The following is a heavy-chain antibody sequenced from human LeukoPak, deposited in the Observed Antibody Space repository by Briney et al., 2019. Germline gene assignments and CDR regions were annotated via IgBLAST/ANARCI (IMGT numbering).Heavy chain of an antibody. V-gene: IGHV3-48*02. J-gene: IGHJ6*02. CDR2: ISSSSSTI. CDR3: ARECSGGSCYSLVEGYYYYGMDV. CDR1: GFTFSSYS. D-gene: IGHD2-15*01. Sequence: GGSLRLSCAAPGFTFSSYSMNWVRQAPGKGLEWVSYISSSSSTIYYADPVKGRFTISRDNAKNSLYLQMNSLRDEDTAVYYCARECSGGSCYSLVEGYYYYGMDVWGQGTTVTVSS.